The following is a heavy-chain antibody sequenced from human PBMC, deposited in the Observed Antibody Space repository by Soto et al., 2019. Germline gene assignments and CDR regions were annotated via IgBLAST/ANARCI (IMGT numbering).Heavy chain of an antibody. Sequence: PSETLSLTCTVSGGSISSGGYYWSWIRQHPGKGLEWIGYIYYSGSTYYNPSLKSRVTISVDTSKNQFSLKLSSVTAADTAVYYCARSTYYYGSGSYPHSRMDVWGQGTTVTVSS. J-gene: IGHJ6*02. D-gene: IGHD3-10*01. CDR1: GGSISSGGYY. CDR2: IYYSGST. V-gene: IGHV4-31*03. CDR3: ARSTYYYGSGSYPHSRMDV.